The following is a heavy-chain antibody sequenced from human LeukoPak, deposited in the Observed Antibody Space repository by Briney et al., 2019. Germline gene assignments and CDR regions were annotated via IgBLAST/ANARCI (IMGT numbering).Heavy chain of an antibody. CDR3: ARGASRADY. J-gene: IGHJ4*02. V-gene: IGHV3-21*01. CDR2: ISSSSSYI. CDR1: GFTFRSYN. Sequence: GGSLSLSCAASGFTFRSYNMNWVRQAPGKRPEWVSSISSSSSYIYYADSVKGRFTISRDNAKNSLYLQMNSLRAEDTALYYCARGASRADYWGQGTLVTVSS.